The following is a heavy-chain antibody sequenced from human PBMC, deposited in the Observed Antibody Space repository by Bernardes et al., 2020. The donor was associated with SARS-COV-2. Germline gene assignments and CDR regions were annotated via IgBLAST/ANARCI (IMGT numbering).Heavy chain of an antibody. CDR3: ASGDPAPEY. J-gene: IGHJ4*02. CDR1: GGSITTYY. D-gene: IGHD3-10*01. CDR2: IYYTGDT. V-gene: IGHV4-59*01. Sequence: TLSLTCTVSGGSITTYYWSWIRQPPGKGLEWLGYIYYTGDTNYNPSLKSRVSITIATSKKQLSLRLRSVTAADTAVYYCASGDPAPEYWGRGTLVTVSS.